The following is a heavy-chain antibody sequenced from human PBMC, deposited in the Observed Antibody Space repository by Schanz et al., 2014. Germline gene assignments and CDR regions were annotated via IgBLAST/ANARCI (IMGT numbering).Heavy chain of an antibody. J-gene: IGHJ4*02. Sequence: QVQLVESGGGVVRPGRSLRLSCATSGFTFSRFGMHWVRQAPGKGPEWVALVWSDGNTKYYVDSVKGRFTISRDNSKNTLYLQMNSLRVEDTAVYYCAKDGRLPYYGTGSDFDYWGQGTLVAVSS. CDR3: AKDGRLPYYGTGSDFDY. CDR1: GFTFSRFG. D-gene: IGHD3-22*01. CDR2: VWSDGNTK. V-gene: IGHV3-33*06.